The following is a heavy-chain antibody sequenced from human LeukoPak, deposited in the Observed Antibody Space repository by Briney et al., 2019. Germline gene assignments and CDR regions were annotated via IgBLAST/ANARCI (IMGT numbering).Heavy chain of an antibody. D-gene: IGHD3-22*01. J-gene: IGHJ4*02. CDR2: ITGNGGRA. CDR3: AKYPHYDGSGFYFDY. CDR1: GFTFSSYS. Sequence: GGSLRFSCAASGFTFSSYSRNWVRQAPGKGLEWVSSITGNGGRAYYADSVKGRFTISRDNSMNTLHLQMNSLRAEDTAVYYCAKYPHYDGSGFYFDYWGQGALVTVSS. V-gene: IGHV3-23*01.